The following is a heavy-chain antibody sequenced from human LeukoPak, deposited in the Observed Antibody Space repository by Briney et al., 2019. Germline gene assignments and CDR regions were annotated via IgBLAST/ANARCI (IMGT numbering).Heavy chain of an antibody. J-gene: IGHJ4*02. D-gene: IGHD2-8*01. CDR3: ARVEYCTKGVCINFDL. V-gene: IGHV1-2*02. CDR1: GYTFTGPY. CDR2: INPNSVGT. Sequence: ASVKVSCKASGYTFTGPYIHWMRQAPGQGLEWMGWINPNSVGTKYAQKFQGRVTLTRDTSTSTVYMELSGLRADDTAAYYCARVEYCTKGVCINFDLWGQGTLVTVSS.